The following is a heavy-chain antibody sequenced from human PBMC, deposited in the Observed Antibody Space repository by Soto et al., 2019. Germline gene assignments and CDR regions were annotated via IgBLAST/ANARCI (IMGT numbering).Heavy chain of an antibody. J-gene: IGHJ6*02. CDR2: SRGFSPYT. D-gene: IGHD3-10*01. V-gene: IGHV3-21*01. Sequence: GGSLRLSCISSGFTFRTYTMNWVRQAPWKGLEWVSGSRGFSPYTFYAESVKGRFTISRDNAKNSLYLQMNSLRAEDTAVYYCARDRGYDAHDYYYNAMDVWGQGTTVTVSS. CDR3: ARDRGYDAHDYYYNAMDV. CDR1: GFTFRTYT.